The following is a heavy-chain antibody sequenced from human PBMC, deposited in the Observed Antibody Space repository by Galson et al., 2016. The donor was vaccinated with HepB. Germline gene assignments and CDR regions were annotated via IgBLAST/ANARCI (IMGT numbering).Heavy chain of an antibody. V-gene: IGHV3-23*01. J-gene: IGHJ4*02. CDR1: GFTLSSYA. CDR3: AKGYSSGWYWYYFDY. Sequence: SLRLSCAASGFTLSSYAMSWVRQAPGKGLEWVSAISGSGGSTYYADSVKGRFTISRDNSKNTLYLQMNSLRAEDTAVYYCAKGYSSGWYWYYFDYWGQGTLVTVSS. D-gene: IGHD6-19*01. CDR2: ISGSGGST.